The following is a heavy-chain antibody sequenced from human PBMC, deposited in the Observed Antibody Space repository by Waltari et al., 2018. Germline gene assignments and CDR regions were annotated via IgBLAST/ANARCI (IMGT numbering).Heavy chain of an antibody. CDR2: INHSGST. CDR3: ARDNFWSGYSYYYYYGMDV. Sequence: QVQLQPWGAGLLKPSETLSLTCAVYGGSFSGYYWRWIRQPPGKGLEWIGEINHSGSTNYNPSLKSRVTISVDTSKNQFSLKLSSVTAADTAVYYCARDNFWSGYSYYYYYGMDVWGQGTTVTVSS. CDR1: GGSFSGYY. V-gene: IGHV4-34*01. D-gene: IGHD3-3*01. J-gene: IGHJ6*02.